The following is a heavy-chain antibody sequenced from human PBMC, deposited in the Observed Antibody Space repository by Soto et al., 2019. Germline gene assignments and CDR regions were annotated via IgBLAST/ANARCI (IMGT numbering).Heavy chain of an antibody. CDR3: ARDALTYYYGSGEPGGMDV. CDR2: IGTAGDT. D-gene: IGHD3-10*01. CDR1: GFTFSSYD. Sequence: GGSLRLSCAASGFTFSSYDMHWVRQATGKGLEWVSAIGTAGDTYYPGSVKGRFTISRENAKNSLYLQMNSLRAGDTAVYYCARDALTYYYGSGEPGGMDVWGQGTTVTVSS. J-gene: IGHJ6*02. V-gene: IGHV3-13*04.